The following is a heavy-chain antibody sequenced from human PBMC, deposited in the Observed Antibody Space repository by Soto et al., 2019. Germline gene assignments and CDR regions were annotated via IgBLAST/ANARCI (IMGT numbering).Heavy chain of an antibody. J-gene: IGHJ4*02. CDR3: ARGGGGLGSSGSGLDY. V-gene: IGHV1-2*02. CDR2: INPNSGGT. Sequence: QVQLVQSGAEVKKPGASVKVSCKASGYTFTGYYMHWVRQAPGEGLEWMGWINPNSGGTNYAQKFQGRVTMTRDTSIRTAYMGLSRLRSDDTAVYYCARGGGGLGSSGSGLDYWGQGTLVTVSS. D-gene: IGHD6-6*01. CDR1: GYTFTGYY.